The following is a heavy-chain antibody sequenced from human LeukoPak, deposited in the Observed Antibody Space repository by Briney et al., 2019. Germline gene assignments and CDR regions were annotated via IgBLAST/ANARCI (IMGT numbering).Heavy chain of an antibody. CDR1: GFTFGSYW. J-gene: IGHJ6*02. D-gene: IGHD4-17*01. V-gene: IGHV3-7*01. CDR3: ARDPSQYGDYSYYYGMDV. CDR2: IKQDGSEK. Sequence: GGSLRLSCAASGFTFGSYWMRWVRQAPGKGREWVANIKQDGSEKYYVDSVKGRFTISRDNAKNSLYLQMNSLRAEDTAVYYCARDPSQYGDYSYYYGMDVWGQGTTVTVSS.